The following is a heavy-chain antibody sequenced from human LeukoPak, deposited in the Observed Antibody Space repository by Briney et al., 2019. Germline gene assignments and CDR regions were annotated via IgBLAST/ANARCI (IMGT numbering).Heavy chain of an antibody. CDR1: GYTFTIYD. Sequence: VASVKVSCKASGYTFTIYDINWVRQATGQGLEWMGWMNPNSGNTGYAQKFQGRVTITRNTSISTAYMELSSLRSEDTAVYYCARGRERDWFDPWGQGTLVTVSS. V-gene: IGHV1-8*03. J-gene: IGHJ5*02. CDR2: MNPNSGNT. CDR3: ARGRERDWFDP. D-gene: IGHD1-1*01.